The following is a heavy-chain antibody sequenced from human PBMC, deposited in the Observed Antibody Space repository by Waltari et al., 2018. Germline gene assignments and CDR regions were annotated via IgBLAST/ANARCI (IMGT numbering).Heavy chain of an antibody. J-gene: IGHJ4*02. CDR3: ARGPYSGSYLFDY. D-gene: IGHD1-26*01. CDR2: IYSGGST. V-gene: IGHV3-66*01. Sequence: QAQGKGVGVFSVIYSGGSTYYADSVKGRFTISRDNSKNTLYLQMNSLRAEDTAVYYCARGPYSGSYLFDYWGQGTLVTVSS.